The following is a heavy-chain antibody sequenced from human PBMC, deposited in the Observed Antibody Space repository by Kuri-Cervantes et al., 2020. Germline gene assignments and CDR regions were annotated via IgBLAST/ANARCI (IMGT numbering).Heavy chain of an antibody. Sequence: GESLKISCAASGFTFSSYWMNWVRQAPGRGLEWVASINKDGSETYYVDSVKGRFTISRDNAKNSLYLQMNNLRGEDTAVYYCARYGYGYARPFDYWGQGFLVTVSS. CDR2: INKDGSET. CDR1: GFTFSSYW. CDR3: ARYGYGYARPFDY. D-gene: IGHD2-2*01. J-gene: IGHJ4*02. V-gene: IGHV3-7*01.